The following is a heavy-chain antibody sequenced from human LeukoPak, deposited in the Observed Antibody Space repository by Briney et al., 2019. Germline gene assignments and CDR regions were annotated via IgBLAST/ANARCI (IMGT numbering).Heavy chain of an antibody. CDR3: ARYLASSSWYDAFDI. J-gene: IGHJ3*02. V-gene: IGHV4-59*08. CDR1: GGSISSYY. Sequence: PSETLSLTCTVSGGSISSYYWSWIRQPPGKGLEWIGYIYYSGSTNYNPSLKSRVTISVDTSKNQFSLKLSSVTAADTAVYYCARYLASSSWYDAFDIWGQGTMVTVSS. D-gene: IGHD6-13*01. CDR2: IYYSGST.